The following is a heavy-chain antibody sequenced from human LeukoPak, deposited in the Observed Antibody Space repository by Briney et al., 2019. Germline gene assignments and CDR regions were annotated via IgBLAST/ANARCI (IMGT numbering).Heavy chain of an antibody. Sequence: GGSLRLSCAASGFTFSSYWMHWVRQAPGKGLVWVSRINSDGSSTSYADSVKGRFTISRDNAKNTLYLQMNSPRAEDTAVYYCARDDLYYYDSSGYPGGYWGQGTLVTVSS. CDR1: GFTFSSYW. CDR3: ARDDLYYYDSSGYPGGY. CDR2: INSDGSST. V-gene: IGHV3-74*01. D-gene: IGHD3-22*01. J-gene: IGHJ4*02.